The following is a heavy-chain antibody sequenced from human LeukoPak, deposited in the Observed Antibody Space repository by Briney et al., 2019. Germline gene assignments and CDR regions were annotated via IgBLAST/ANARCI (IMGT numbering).Heavy chain of an antibody. Sequence: GGSLRLSCAASGFTFSSYAMHWVRQAPGKGLEWVAVISYDGSNKYYADSAKGRFTISRDNSKNTLYLQMNSLRAEDTAVYYCARDLGQTAFDYWGQGTLVTVSS. CDR1: GFTFSSYA. J-gene: IGHJ4*02. CDR3: ARDLGQTAFDY. D-gene: IGHD3-16*01. CDR2: ISYDGSNK. V-gene: IGHV3-30-3*01.